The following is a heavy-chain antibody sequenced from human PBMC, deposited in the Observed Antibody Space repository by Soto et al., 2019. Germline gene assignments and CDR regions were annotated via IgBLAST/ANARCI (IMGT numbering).Heavy chain of an antibody. V-gene: IGHV3-23*01. J-gene: IGHJ6*02. Sequence: GGSLRLSCAASGFTFSSYAMSWVRQAPGKGLEWVSAISGSGGSTYYADSVKGRFTISRDNSKNALYLQMNSLRAEDTAVYYCAKAPMGATQYYYYGMDVWGQGTTVTVSS. CDR1: GFTFSSYA. CDR3: AKAPMGATQYYYYGMDV. D-gene: IGHD1-26*01. CDR2: ISGSGGST.